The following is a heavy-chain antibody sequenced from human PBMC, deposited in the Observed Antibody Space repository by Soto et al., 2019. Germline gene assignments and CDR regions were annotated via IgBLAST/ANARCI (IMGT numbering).Heavy chain of an antibody. Sequence: PGGSLRLSCAASGFTFSSYAMHWVRQAPGKGLEWVAVISYDGSNKYYADSVEGRFTISRDNSKNTLYLQMNSLRAEDTAVYYCASAYSSSYYYYGMDVWGQGTTVTVSS. J-gene: IGHJ6*02. CDR2: ISYDGSNK. CDR3: ASAYSSSYYYYGMDV. V-gene: IGHV3-30-3*01. D-gene: IGHD6-6*01. CDR1: GFTFSSYA.